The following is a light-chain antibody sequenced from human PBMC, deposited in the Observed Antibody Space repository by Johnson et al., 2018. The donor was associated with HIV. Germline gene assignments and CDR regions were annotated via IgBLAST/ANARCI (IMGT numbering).Light chain of an antibody. Sequence: QSMLTQPHSVSAAPGQKVTISCSGSSSNIGNKYVSWYQQVPGTAPKLLIYENNKRPSGIPDRFSASKSGTSATLDITGLQTGDEADYYCGTWDSSLSAHYVFGTGT. CDR2: ENN. CDR3: GTWDSSLSAHYV. V-gene: IGLV1-51*02. CDR1: SSNIGNKY. J-gene: IGLJ1*01.